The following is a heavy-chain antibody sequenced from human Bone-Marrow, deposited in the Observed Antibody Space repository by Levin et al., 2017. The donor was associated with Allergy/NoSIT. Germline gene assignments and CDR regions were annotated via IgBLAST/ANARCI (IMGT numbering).Heavy chain of an antibody. D-gene: IGHD2-2*01. J-gene: IGHJ6*02. Sequence: GGSLRLSCAASGFTFSNAWMSWVRQAPWKGLEWVGRIKSKTDGGTTDYAAPVKGRFTISRDDSKNTLYLQMNSLKTEDTAVYYCTTAGGGIVVVPAATYYYGMDVWGQGTTVTVSS. CDR1: GFTFSNAW. CDR3: TTAGGGIVVVPAATYYYGMDV. CDR2: IKSKTDGGTT. V-gene: IGHV3-15*01.